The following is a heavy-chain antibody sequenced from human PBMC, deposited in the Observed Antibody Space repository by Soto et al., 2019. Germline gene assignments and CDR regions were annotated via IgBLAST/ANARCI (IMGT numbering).Heavy chain of an antibody. CDR3: ATWLQREHAFDI. D-gene: IGHD1-1*01. CDR1: GFSFSGKNY. V-gene: IGHV3-53*01. J-gene: IGHJ3*02. CDR2: LYSSDGT. Sequence: GGSLRLSCAASGFSFSGKNYLTWVRQAPGKGLEWVSALYSSDGTYYADSVKGRFSVSRDNSKNTFYLQLHSLRPEETALYFCATWLQREHAFDIWGLGTMVTVSS.